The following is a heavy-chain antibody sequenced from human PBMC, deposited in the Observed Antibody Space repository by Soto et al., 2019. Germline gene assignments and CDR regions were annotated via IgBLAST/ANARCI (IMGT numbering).Heavy chain of an antibody. J-gene: IGHJ4*02. V-gene: IGHV3-23*01. CDR3: AKGGQVLRYFDSPSQPFDY. CDR2: ISGSGGST. Sequence: GGSLRLSCAASGFTFSSYAMSWVRQAPGKGLEWVSAISGSGGSTYYADSVKGRFTISRDNSKNTLYLQMNSLRAEDTAVYYCAKGGQVLRYFDSPSQPFDYWGQGTLVTVSS. D-gene: IGHD3-9*01. CDR1: GFTFSSYA.